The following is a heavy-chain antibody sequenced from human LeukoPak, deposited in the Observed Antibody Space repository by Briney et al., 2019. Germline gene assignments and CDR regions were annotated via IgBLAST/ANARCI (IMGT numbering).Heavy chain of an antibody. J-gene: IGHJ3*02. D-gene: IGHD2-15*01. Sequence: SETLSLTCTVSGGSISNNSYFWGWIRQPPGKGLEWIGNIYYSGSTYYNPSLKSRVTMSVDTSKNQFSLKLSSVTAADTAVYYWGRGDFVVVVAAKRRSDGFDILGQGKMVNGSS. V-gene: IGHV4-39*07. CDR1: GGSISNNSYF. CDR3: GRGDFVVVVAAKRRSDGFDI. CDR2: IYYSGST.